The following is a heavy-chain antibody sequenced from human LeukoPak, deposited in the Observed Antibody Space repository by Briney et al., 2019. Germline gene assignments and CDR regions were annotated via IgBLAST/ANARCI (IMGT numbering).Heavy chain of an antibody. V-gene: IGHV3-53*05. CDR3: AKKWSGDYDSSGVNDAFDI. Sequence: GGSLRLSCAASGFTVSTRYMSWVRQAPGKGLEWVSVLYSGGGSTTYYAESVKGRFTISRDNSKNTLYLQMNSLRAEDTAVYYCAKKWSGDYDSSGVNDAFDIWGQGTMVTVSS. J-gene: IGHJ3*02. CDR2: LYSGGGSTT. CDR1: GFTVSTRY. D-gene: IGHD3-22*01.